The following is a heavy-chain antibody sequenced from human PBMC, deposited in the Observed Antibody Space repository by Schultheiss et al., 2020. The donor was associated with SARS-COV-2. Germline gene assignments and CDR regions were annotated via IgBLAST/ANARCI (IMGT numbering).Heavy chain of an antibody. CDR3: AKDLVVPAANLFDY. CDR2: IWYDGSNK. J-gene: IGHJ4*02. CDR1: GFTFSSYG. D-gene: IGHD2-2*01. V-gene: IGHV3-33*06. Sequence: GGSLRLSFAASGFTFSSYGMHWVRQAPGKGLEWVAVIWYDGSNKYYADSVKGRFTISRDNSKNTLYLQMNSLRAEDTAVYYCAKDLVVPAANLFDYWGQGTLVTVSS.